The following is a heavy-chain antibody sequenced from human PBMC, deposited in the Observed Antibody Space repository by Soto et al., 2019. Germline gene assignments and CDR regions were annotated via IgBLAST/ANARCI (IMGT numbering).Heavy chain of an antibody. J-gene: IGHJ6*02. V-gene: IGHV4-59*01. CDR3: ARDGGGYSYGYYYCGMDV. Sequence: SETLSLTCTVSGGSISSYYWSWIRQPPGKGLEWIGYIYYSGSTNYNPSLKSRVTISVDTSKNQFSLKLSSVTAADTAVYYCARDGGGYSYGYYYCGMDVWGQGTTVTVSS. D-gene: IGHD5-18*01. CDR1: GGSISSYY. CDR2: IYYSGST.